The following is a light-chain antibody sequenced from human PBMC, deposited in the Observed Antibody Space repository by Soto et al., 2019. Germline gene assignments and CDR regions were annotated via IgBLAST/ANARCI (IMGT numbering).Light chain of an antibody. CDR2: EGS. V-gene: IGLV2-14*02. CDR1: SSDVGSYNL. Sequence: QSALTQPASVSGSPGQSITISCTGTSSDVGSYNLVSWYQQHPGKAPKLMIYEGSKRPSGVSNRFSGSKSGNTASLTISGLQAEDEADYYCSSYTSSSTLVFGTGTQLTVL. J-gene: IGLJ1*01. CDR3: SSYTSSSTLV.